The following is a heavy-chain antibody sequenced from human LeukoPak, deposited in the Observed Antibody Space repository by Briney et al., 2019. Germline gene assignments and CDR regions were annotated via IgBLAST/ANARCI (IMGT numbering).Heavy chain of an antibody. CDR2: IRWNSGSI. CDR1: GFTFDDYA. D-gene: IGHD3-9*01. Sequence: GRSLRLSCAASGFTFDDYAMHWVRQAPGKGLEWVSGIRWNSGSIGYADSVKGRFTISRDNAKNSLYLQMNSLRAEDMALYYCAKASDYDILTGPHIWGQGTMVTVSS. V-gene: IGHV3-9*03. J-gene: IGHJ3*02. CDR3: AKASDYDILTGPHI.